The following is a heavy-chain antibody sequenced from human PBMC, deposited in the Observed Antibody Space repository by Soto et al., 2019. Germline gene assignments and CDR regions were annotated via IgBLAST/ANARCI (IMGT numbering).Heavy chain of an antibody. Sequence: GGSLRLSCAASGFTFSSYAMSWVRQAPGKGLEWVSAISGSGGSTYYADSVKGRFIISRDNSKNTLYLQMNSLRAEDTAVYYCAKDRYYYGSGSPMSYWGQGTLVTVSS. V-gene: IGHV3-23*01. CDR1: GFTFSSYA. D-gene: IGHD3-10*01. CDR2: ISGSGGST. CDR3: AKDRYYYGSGSPMSY. J-gene: IGHJ4*02.